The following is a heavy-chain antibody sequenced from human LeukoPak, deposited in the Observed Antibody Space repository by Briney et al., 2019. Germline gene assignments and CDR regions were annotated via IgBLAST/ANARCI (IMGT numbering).Heavy chain of an antibody. D-gene: IGHD6-6*01. CDR3: VRDRYSSSSLVDY. V-gene: IGHV3-30-3*01. J-gene: IGHJ4*02. CDR2: ILYDGSNK. Sequence: GGCLRLSCAASGFTFSSYAMHWVRQAPGKGLEWVAVILYDGSNKYYADSVKGRFTISRDNSKNTLYLQMNSLRAEDTAVYYCVRDRYSSSSLVDYWGQGTLVTVSS. CDR1: GFTFSSYA.